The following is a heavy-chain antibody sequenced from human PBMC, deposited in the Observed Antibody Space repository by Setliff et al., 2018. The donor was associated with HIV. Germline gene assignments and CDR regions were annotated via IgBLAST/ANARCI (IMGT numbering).Heavy chain of an antibody. J-gene: IGHJ4*02. CDR2: INPDSRGT. V-gene: IGHV1-2*06. D-gene: IGHD6-13*01. Sequence: ASVKVSCKTSGYAFTDYSIHWVRQAPGQGLEWVGRINPDSRGTNYAQTFQGRVTMTRDTSVSTAYMELSRLKSDDTAVFYCARGVKGIATTGKYYLDYWGQGTLVTVSS. CDR1: GYAFTDYS. CDR3: ARGVKGIATTGKYYLDY.